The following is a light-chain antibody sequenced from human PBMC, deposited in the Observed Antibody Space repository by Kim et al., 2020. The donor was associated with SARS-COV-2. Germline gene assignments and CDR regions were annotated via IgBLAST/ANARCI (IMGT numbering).Light chain of an antibody. J-gene: IGLJ3*02. CDR1: TGGVTSGHY. Sequence: QAVVTQEPSLTVSPGGTVTLTCDSSTGGVTSGHYPYWFQQKPGQAPRTLIYDTNNKHSWTPARFSGSLLGGKAALTLSGAQPKDEADYYCLLYTSGSRVFGGGTQLTVL. CDR3: LLYTSGSRV. CDR2: DTN. V-gene: IGLV7-46*01.